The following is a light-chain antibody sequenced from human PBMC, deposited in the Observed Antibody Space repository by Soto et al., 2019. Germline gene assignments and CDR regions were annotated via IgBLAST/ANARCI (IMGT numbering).Light chain of an antibody. V-gene: IGKV1-33*01. Sequence: DIQMTQSPSSXSASVGDRVTIACQASHNIYNYLNWYHQKPGKAPKLLIFDASNLETGVPSRFSGSGSRTHFSLTLHNLQPEDVGTYFCQHNDNLPLTLGGGTKVDI. CDR3: QHNDNLPLT. CDR1: HNIYNY. J-gene: IGKJ4*01. CDR2: DAS.